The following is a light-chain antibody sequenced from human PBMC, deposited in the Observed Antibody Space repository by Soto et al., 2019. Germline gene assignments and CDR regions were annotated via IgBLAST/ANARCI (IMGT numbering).Light chain of an antibody. CDR1: QSVDIS. V-gene: IGKV3-15*01. J-gene: IGKJ1*01. CDR3: QQYRSWPRT. CDR2: GAS. Sequence: EIVLTQPPATLSVSPGERVILSCRASQSVDISLAWYQQKPGQAPRLLIYGASTRATDMPGTFSGRGSGTEFTLTITSLRPEDFGVYYCQQYRSWPRTFGQGTKVDIK.